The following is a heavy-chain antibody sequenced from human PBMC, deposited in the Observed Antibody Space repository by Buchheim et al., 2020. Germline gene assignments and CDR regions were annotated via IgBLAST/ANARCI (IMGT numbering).Heavy chain of an antibody. CDR2: INHSGST. J-gene: IGHJ6*02. Sequence: QVQLQQWGAGLLKPSETLSLTCAVYGGSFSGYYWSWIRQPPGKGLEWIGEINHSGSTNYNPSPKSRVTISVDTSKNKFSLKLSSVTAADTAVYYCARHPYCTNGVCYSYYYGMDVWGQGTT. CDR1: GGSFSGYY. V-gene: IGHV4-34*01. CDR3: ARHPYCTNGVCYSYYYGMDV. D-gene: IGHD2-8*01.